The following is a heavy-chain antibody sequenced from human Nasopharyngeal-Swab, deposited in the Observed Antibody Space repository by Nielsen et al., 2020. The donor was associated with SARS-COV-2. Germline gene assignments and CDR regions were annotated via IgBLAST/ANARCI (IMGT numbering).Heavy chain of an antibody. CDR1: GFTFTTYW. D-gene: IGHD6-13*01. Sequence: GESLKISCVASGFTFTTYWMNWVRQAPGKGLEWVATIKQDGSETYYVDSVRGRFATSRDNAKNSLYLQVNSLRAEDTAIYYCARGGSNWYNYYGMDVWGQGTTVTVSS. J-gene: IGHJ6*02. V-gene: IGHV3-7*01. CDR3: ARGGSNWYNYYGMDV. CDR2: IKQDGSET.